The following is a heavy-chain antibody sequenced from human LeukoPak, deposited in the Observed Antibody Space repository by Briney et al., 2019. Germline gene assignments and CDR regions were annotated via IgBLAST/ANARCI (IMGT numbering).Heavy chain of an antibody. J-gene: IGHJ5*02. V-gene: IGHV4-34*01. CDR1: GGSFSGYY. Sequence: PSETLSLTCAVYGGSFSGYYWSWIRQPPGKGLEWIGEINHSGSTNYNPSLKSRVTISVDTSKNQFSLKLSSVTAADTAVYYCARFGLDVVVVAATRGGRNWFDPWGQGTLVTVSS. D-gene: IGHD2-15*01. CDR3: ARFGLDVVVVAATRGGRNWFDP. CDR2: INHSGST.